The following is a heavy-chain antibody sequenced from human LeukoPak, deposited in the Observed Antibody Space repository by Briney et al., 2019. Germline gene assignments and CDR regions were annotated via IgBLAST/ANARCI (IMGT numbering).Heavy chain of an antibody. CDR3: ARDGDYSSSWGAFDI. V-gene: IGHV3-74*01. CDR2: INTDGTNT. Sequence: GGSLRLSCAASGFSFRSYWMHWVRQAPGKGLVWVSRINTDGTNTGYADSVKGRFTISRDNAKNTLYLQMNSLRAEDTAVYYCARDGDYSSSWGAFDIWGQGTMVTVSS. CDR1: GFSFRSYW. D-gene: IGHD6-13*01. J-gene: IGHJ3*02.